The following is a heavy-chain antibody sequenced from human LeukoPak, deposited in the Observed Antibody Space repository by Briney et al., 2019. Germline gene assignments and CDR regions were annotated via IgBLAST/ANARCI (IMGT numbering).Heavy chain of an antibody. CDR3: ARKSRADY. V-gene: IGHV5-51*01. J-gene: IGHJ4*02. Sequence: GESLKISFKGSGYGFPTYWIGWVRQMPGKGLEWMGIIYPGDSETRYSPSFQGQVTISADKSISTAYLQWSRLKASDTAMYYCARKSRADYWGQGTLVTVSS. CDR1: GYGFPTYW. CDR2: IYPGDSET.